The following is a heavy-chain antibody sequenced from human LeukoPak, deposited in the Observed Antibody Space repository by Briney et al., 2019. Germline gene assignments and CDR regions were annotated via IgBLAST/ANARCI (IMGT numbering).Heavy chain of an antibody. CDR1: GGTFSSYA. CDR2: INPNSGGT. Sequence: GASVKVSCKASGGTFSSYAISWVRQAPGQGLEWMGWINPNSGGTNYAQKFQGWVTMTRDTSISTAYMELSRLRSDDTAVYYCARAGDYYDSSGYLDWGQGTLVTVSS. CDR3: ARAGDYYDSSGYLD. V-gene: IGHV1-2*04. D-gene: IGHD3-22*01. J-gene: IGHJ4*02.